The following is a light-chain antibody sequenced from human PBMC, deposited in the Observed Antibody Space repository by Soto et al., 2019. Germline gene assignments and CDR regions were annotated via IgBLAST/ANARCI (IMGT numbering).Light chain of an antibody. CDR1: SSGVGAHNY. J-gene: IGLJ3*02. CDR3: SSYAGGNNWV. Sequence: QSVLTQPPSASGSPGQSLTISCTGTSSGVGAHNYVSWYQQNPGKAPKLMLYDVNKRPSGVPDRFSGSKSGNTASLTVSGLQAEDEADYYCSSYAGGNNWVFGGGTKLTVL. V-gene: IGLV2-8*01. CDR2: DVN.